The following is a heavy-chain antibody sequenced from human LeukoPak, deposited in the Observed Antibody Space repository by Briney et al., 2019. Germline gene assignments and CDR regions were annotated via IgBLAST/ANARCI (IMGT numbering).Heavy chain of an antibody. CDR1: GFTVSSNY. V-gene: IGHV3-66*01. D-gene: IGHD6-13*01. CDR3: AKGTAADDY. J-gene: IGHJ4*02. Sequence: GGSLRLSCAASGFTVSSNYMSWVRQAPGKGLEWVSVIYSGGSTYYADSVRGRSTISRDNSKNTLYLQMNIRRAEDTAVYYCAKGTAADDYWGQGTLVTVSS. CDR2: IYSGGST.